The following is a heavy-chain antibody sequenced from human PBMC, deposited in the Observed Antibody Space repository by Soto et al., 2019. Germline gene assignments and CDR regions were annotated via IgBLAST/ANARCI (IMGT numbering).Heavy chain of an antibody. CDR2: ISSSGSTI. CDR1: GFTFSSYE. Sequence: EVQLVESGGGLVQPGGSLRLSCAASGFTFSSYEMNWVRQAPGKGLEGVSYISSSGSTIYYADSVKGRFTISRDNAKNSLYLQMNSLRAEDTAVYYCAREGSGYEFYYYYGMDVWGQGTTVTVSS. D-gene: IGHD5-12*01. V-gene: IGHV3-48*03. CDR3: AREGSGYEFYYYYGMDV. J-gene: IGHJ6*02.